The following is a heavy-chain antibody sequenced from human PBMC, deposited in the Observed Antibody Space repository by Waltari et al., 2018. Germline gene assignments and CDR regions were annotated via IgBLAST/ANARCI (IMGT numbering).Heavy chain of an antibody. D-gene: IGHD2-2*01. CDR3: ARDLTVGSIVVVPAADSDYYYGMDV. J-gene: IGHJ6*02. Sequence: EVQLVESGGGLVQPGGSLRLSCAASGFTFSSYWMSWVRQAPGKGLEWVANKKQDGSEKYYVDSVKGRFTISRDNAKNSLYLQMNSLRAEDTAVYYCARDLTVGSIVVVPAADSDYYYGMDVWGQGTTVTVSS. CDR2: KKQDGSEK. V-gene: IGHV3-7*01. CDR1: GFTFSSYW.